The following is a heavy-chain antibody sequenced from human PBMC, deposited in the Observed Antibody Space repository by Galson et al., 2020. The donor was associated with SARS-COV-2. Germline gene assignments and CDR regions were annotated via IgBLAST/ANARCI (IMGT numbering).Heavy chain of an antibody. CDR2: IYNSEIT. D-gene: IGHD1-1*01. CDR1: GRSISDYY. J-gene: IGHJ4*02. Sequence: SETLSLTCIVSGRSISDYYWSWIRQPPGKGLEWIGYIYNSEITHYNPSLKSRVTISADTSKNQFSLNLNSVTTADTAVYYCASATGITKVYFDYWGQGSLVTVSS. CDR3: ASATGITKVYFDY. V-gene: IGHV4-59*01.